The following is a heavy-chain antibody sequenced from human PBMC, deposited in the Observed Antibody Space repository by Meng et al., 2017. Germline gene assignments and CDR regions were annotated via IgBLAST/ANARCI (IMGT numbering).Heavy chain of an antibody. CDR3: ARDGYNYSALDY. Sequence: GGFLRLSCAASGFTFSSYEMNWVRQAPGKGLEWVSYISSSGSTIYYADSVKGRFTISRDDAKNLLYLQMNSLRAEDTAVYYCARDGYNYSALDYWGQGTLVTVSS. V-gene: IGHV3-48*03. CDR2: ISSSGSTI. D-gene: IGHD5-24*01. J-gene: IGHJ4*02. CDR1: GFTFSSYE.